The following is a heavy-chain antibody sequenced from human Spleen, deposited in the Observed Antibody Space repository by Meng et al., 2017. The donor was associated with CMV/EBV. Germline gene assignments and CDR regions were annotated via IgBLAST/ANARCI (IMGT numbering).Heavy chain of an antibody. V-gene: IGHV1-2*02. CDR2: INPHSGGT. J-gene: IGHJ4*02. Sequence: QVYRGTPGVKWKKPGAPVKASCKASGYTFTGYYMHWVRQAPGQGLEWMGWINPHSGGTNYAQNFQDKVTMTRDTSISTAYMELSRLRSDDTAVYYCVRGLGGVPLSGTFDFDYWGQGTLVTVSS. CDR3: VRGLGGVPLSGTFDFDY. CDR1: GYTFTGYY. D-gene: IGHD3-16*01.